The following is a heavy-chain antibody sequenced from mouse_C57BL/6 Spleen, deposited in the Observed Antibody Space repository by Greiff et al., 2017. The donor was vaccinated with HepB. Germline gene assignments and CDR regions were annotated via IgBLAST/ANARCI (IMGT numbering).Heavy chain of an antibody. CDR3: ARSGNYGSSYYFDY. Sequence: LVESGPELVKPGASVKISCKASGYSFTDYNMNWVKQSNGKSLEWIGVINPNYGTTSYNQKFKGKATLTVDQSSSTAYMQLNSLTSEDSAVYYCARSGNYGSSYYFDYWGQGTTLTVSS. CDR1: GYSFTDYN. CDR2: INPNYGTT. D-gene: IGHD1-1*01. J-gene: IGHJ2*01. V-gene: IGHV1-39*01.